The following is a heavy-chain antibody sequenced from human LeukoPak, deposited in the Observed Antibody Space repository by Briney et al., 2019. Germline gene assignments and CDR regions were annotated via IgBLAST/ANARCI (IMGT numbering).Heavy chain of an antibody. J-gene: IGHJ5*02. Sequence: SGPTLVNPTQTLTLTCTFSGFSLSTSGVGVGWIRQPPGKALEWLALIYWDDDKRYSPSLKSRLTITKDTSKNQVVLTMTNMDPVDTATYYCAHNLYCSGGSCHSVRWFDPWGQGTLVTVSS. CDR1: GFSLSTSGVG. V-gene: IGHV2-5*02. CDR2: IYWDDDK. D-gene: IGHD2-15*01. CDR3: AHNLYCSGGSCHSVRWFDP.